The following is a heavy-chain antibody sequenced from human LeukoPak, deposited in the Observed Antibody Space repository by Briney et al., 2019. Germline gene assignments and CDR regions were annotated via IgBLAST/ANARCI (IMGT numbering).Heavy chain of an antibody. Sequence: PGGSLRLSCAASGFTFSSYWMSWVRQAPGKGLEWVANIKQDGSEKYYVDSVKGRFTISRDNAKDSLYLQMNSLRTEDTAVYYCARDTYYYDSSGYYYFNDYWSQGTLVTVSS. CDR1: GFTFSSYW. J-gene: IGHJ4*02. V-gene: IGHV3-7*01. CDR3: ARDTYYYDSSGYYYFNDY. D-gene: IGHD3-22*01. CDR2: IKQDGSEK.